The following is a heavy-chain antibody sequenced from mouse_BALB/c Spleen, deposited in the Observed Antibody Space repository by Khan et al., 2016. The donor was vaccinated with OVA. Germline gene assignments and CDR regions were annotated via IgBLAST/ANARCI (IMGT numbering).Heavy chain of an antibody. V-gene: IGHV3-2*02. CDR3: ARSVTITTVVATDFDY. D-gene: IGHD1-1*01. J-gene: IGHJ2*01. Sequence: VQLKESGPGLVKPSQSPSLTCTVTGYSITSDYAWNWIRQFPGNKLEWMGYISYSGRTSYNPSLKSRISITRDTSKNQFFLQLNSVTTEDTATYYCARSVTITTVVATDFDYWGQGTTLTVSS. CDR2: ISYSGRT. CDR1: GYSITSDYA.